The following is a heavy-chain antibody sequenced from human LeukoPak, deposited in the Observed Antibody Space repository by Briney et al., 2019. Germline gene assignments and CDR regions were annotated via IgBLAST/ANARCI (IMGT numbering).Heavy chain of an antibody. CDR1: GFTFSSYG. Sequence: PGGSLRLSCAASGFTFSSYGMSWVRQAPGKGLEWVSAISGSGGTTKYADSVKGRFTISRDNSKNTLYLQMNSLRAEDTAVYYCAKGGTGYYTLLFVYWGQGILVTVSS. D-gene: IGHD3/OR15-3a*01. CDR2: ISGSGGTT. CDR3: AKGGTGYYTLLFVY. J-gene: IGHJ4*02. V-gene: IGHV3-23*01.